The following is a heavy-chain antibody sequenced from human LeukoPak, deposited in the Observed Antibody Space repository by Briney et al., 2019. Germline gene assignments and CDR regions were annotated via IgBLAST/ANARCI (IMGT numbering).Heavy chain of an antibody. CDR3: ARDIPIYNYIWGTYRLVYYFDY. J-gene: IGHJ4*02. Sequence: GASVKVSCKASGYTFTGYYIHWVRQAPGQGLEWMGWIDPNSGGTNYAQKFQGRVTMTRDTSISTAYMELSRLRSDDTALYYCARDIPIYNYIWGTYRLVYYFDYWGQGTLVTVSS. V-gene: IGHV1-2*02. CDR2: IDPNSGGT. D-gene: IGHD3-16*02. CDR1: GYTFTGYY.